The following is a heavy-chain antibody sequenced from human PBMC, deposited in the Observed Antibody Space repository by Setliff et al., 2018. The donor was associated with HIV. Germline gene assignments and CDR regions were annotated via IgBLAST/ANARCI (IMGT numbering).Heavy chain of an antibody. J-gene: IGHJ4*02. CDR2: IYYSGAT. V-gene: IGHV4-31*01. Sequence: SETLSLTCTVSGGSISSGNYYWNWIRQHPGKGLEWIGYIYYSGATYYNPSLKSQVTLSIDTSKNQFSLNLSSVTAADTAVYYCARFDHASIDYWGQGTLVTVSS. CDR1: GGSISSGNYY. D-gene: IGHD2-2*01. CDR3: ARFDHASIDY.